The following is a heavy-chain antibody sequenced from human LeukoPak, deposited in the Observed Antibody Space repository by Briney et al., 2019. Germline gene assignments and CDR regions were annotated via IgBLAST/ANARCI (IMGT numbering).Heavy chain of an antibody. V-gene: IGHV3-21*01. CDR1: GFTFSSYS. Sequence: GGSLRLSCAASGFTFSSYSMNWVRQAPGKGLEWVSSISSSSSYIYYADSVKGRFTISRDNAKNSLYLQMNSLRAEDTAVYYCARVSGSYCRFDYWGRGTLVTVSS. CDR3: ARVSGSYCRFDY. J-gene: IGHJ4*02. CDR2: ISSSSSYI. D-gene: IGHD1-26*01.